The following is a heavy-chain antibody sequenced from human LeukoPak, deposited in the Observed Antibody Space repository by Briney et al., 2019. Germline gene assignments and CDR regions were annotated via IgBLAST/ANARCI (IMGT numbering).Heavy chain of an antibody. V-gene: IGHV4-61*02. J-gene: IGHJ4*02. D-gene: IGHD3-16*01. CDR1: GGSISSSSYY. CDR2: FYNTGST. Sequence: SETLSLTCTVSGGSISSSSYYWSWIRQPAGKGLEWIGLFYNTGSTNCNPSLKSRVTMSVDTSKNQFSLKLSSVTAADTAVYYCARVGDYALKDWGQGTLVTVSS. CDR3: ARVGDYALKD.